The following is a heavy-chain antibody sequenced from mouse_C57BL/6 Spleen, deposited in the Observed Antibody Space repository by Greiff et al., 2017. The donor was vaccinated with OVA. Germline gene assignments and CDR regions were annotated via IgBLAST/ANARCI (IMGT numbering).Heavy chain of an antibody. CDR2: FYPGSGSI. D-gene: IGHD2-14*01. V-gene: IGHV1-62-2*01. Sequence: VKLMESGAELVKPGASVKLSCKASGYTFTEYTIHWVKQRSGQGLEWIGWFYPGSGSIKYNEKFKDKATLTADKSSSTVYMELSRLTSEDSAVYFCARHEGRDDRAYAMDYWGQGTSVTVSS. J-gene: IGHJ4*01. CDR1: GYTFTEYT. CDR3: ARHEGRDDRAYAMDY.